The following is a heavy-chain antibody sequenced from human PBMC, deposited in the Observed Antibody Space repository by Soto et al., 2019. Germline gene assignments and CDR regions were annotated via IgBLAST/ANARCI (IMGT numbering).Heavy chain of an antibody. D-gene: IGHD6-19*01. CDR2: INPNSGAT. CDR1: GYSFTGYY. J-gene: IGHJ4*02. CDR3: VRAIAVAGTGFDY. V-gene: IGHV1-2*02. Sequence: ASVKVSCKASGYSFTGYYMHWVRQAPGQGLEWMGWINPNSGATNYAQNFQDRVTMTRDTSITTAYMELSRLKSDDTSMYYCVRAIAVAGTGFDYWAQGTLVTVSS.